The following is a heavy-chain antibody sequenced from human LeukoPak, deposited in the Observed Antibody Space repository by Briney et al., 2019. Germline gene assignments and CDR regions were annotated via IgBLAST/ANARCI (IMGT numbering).Heavy chain of an antibody. CDR1: GFTFSNAW. CDR3: ATSGQHWDVFDF. J-gene: IGHJ4*02. V-gene: IGHV3-15*01. CDR2: IKRKSEGGTT. D-gene: IGHD1-1*01. Sequence: GGSLRLSCAASGFTFSNAWMSWVRQAPGKGLEWVGRIKRKSEGGTTDYAAPVKGRFTISRDDSKNTLYLQMNSLKTEDTALYYCATSGQHWDVFDFWGQGTLVTVSS.